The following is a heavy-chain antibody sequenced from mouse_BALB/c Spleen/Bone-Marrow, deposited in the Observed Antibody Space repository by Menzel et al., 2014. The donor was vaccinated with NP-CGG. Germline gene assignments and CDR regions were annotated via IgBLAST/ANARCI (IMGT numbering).Heavy chain of an antibody. J-gene: IGHJ2*01. D-gene: IGHD2-10*02. Sequence: EVKLVESEGGLVKLGGSLKLSCAASGFTFSSYYMSWVRQTPEKRLELVAAINSNGGSTYYPDTVKGRFTISRDNAKNTLYLQMSSLKSEDTALYYCARHGGYGNYFDYWGQGTTLTVSS. V-gene: IGHV5-6-2*01. CDR3: ARHGGYGNYFDY. CDR2: INSNGGST. CDR1: GFTFSSYY.